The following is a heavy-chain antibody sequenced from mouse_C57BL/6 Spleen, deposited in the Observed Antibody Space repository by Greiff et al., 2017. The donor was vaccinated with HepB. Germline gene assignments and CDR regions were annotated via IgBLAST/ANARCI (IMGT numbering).Heavy chain of an antibody. Sequence: DVHLVESGPELVKPGASVKMSCKASGYTFTDYNMHWVKQSHGKSLEWIGYINPNNGGTSYNQKFKGKATLTVNKSSSTAYMELRSLTSEDSAVYYCARWAVYYDYGGFAYWGQGTLVTVSA. CDR2: INPNNGGT. J-gene: IGHJ3*01. CDR1: GYTFTDYN. V-gene: IGHV1-22*01. D-gene: IGHD2-4*01. CDR3: ARWAVYYDYGGFAY.